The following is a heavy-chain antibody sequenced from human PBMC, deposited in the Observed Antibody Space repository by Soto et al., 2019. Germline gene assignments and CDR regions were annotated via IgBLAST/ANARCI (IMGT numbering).Heavy chain of an antibody. V-gene: IGHV1-3*01. CDR3: AREDIVVVPAVTASGFDP. D-gene: IGHD2-2*01. CDR2: INAGNGNT. Sequence: QVQLVQSGAEVKKPGALVKVSCKASGYTFTSYAMHWVRQAPGQRLEWMGWINAGNGNTTYSQKFQGRVTITRDTSASTAYMELSSLRSEDTAVYYCAREDIVVVPAVTASGFDPWGQGTLVTVSS. CDR1: GYTFTSYA. J-gene: IGHJ5*02.